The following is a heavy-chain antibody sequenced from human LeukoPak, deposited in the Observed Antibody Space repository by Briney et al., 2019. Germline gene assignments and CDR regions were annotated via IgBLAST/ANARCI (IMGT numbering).Heavy chain of an antibody. J-gene: IGHJ4*02. Sequence: GGSLRLSCAASGFTFSSYAMSWVRQVPGKGLEWVSGISGSGGSTYYADSVKGRFTISRDNSKNTLYLQMNSLRAEDTAVYYCARRLGYCSSSTCYVAPFDYWGQGTLVTVSS. CDR3: ARRLGYCSSSTCYVAPFDY. V-gene: IGHV3-23*01. CDR2: ISGSGGST. CDR1: GFTFSSYA. D-gene: IGHD2-2*01.